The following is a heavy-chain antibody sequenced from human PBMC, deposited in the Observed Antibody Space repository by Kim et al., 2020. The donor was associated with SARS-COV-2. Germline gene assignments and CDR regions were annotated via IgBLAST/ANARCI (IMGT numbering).Heavy chain of an antibody. D-gene: IGHD2-15*01. V-gene: IGHV3-7*01. CDR2: INQDGSEK. CDR3: ANVNVYCSGGNCYYGY. Sequence: GGSLRLSCAASGFTFSSYWMSWVRQAPGKGLEWVANINQDGSEKYYVDSVTGRFTISRDNAKKSLYLQMNSLRAEDTALYYCANVNVYCSGGNCYYGYWGQGTLVTVSS. J-gene: IGHJ4*02. CDR1: GFTFSSYW.